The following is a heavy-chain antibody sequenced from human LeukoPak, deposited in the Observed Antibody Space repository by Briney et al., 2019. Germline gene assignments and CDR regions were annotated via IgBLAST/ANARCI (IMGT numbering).Heavy chain of an antibody. D-gene: IGHD3-22*01. J-gene: IGHJ1*01. CDR3: AKSDYDSSDFEFFRH. CDR2: INPDTGDT. Sequence: ASVTVSCKVSGYTFTGFYVHWMRLPPGQGLEWMGWINPDTGDTNYALRFQGRVTVTRDTSINTAYMELTRLTSDDTAVFYCAKSDYDSSDFEFFRHWGQGTLVTVSS. CDR1: GYTFTGFY. V-gene: IGHV1-2*02.